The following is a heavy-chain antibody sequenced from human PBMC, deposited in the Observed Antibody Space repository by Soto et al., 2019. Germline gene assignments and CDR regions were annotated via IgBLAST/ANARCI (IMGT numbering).Heavy chain of an antibody. D-gene: IGHD3-10*01. Sequence: GVSLRLSCAASGFTFSSYAMHWVRQAPGKGLEYVSAISSNGGSTYYANSVKGRFTISRDNSKNTLYLQMGSLRAEDMAVYYCARASRGYYYYYMDVWGKGTTVTVSS. V-gene: IGHV3-64*01. CDR1: GFTFSSYA. J-gene: IGHJ6*03. CDR2: ISSNGGST. CDR3: ARASRGYYYYYMDV.